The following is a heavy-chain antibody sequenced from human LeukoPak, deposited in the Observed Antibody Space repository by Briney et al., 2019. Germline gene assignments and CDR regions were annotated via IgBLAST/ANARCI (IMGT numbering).Heavy chain of an antibody. Sequence: GGSLRLSCAASGFTFSSYAMSWVRQAPGKGLEWVSAISVSGGSTYYADSVKGRFTISRDNSKNTLYLQMNSLRAEDTAVYYCAKEKGYCSSTSCYYFDYWGQGTLVTVSS. D-gene: IGHD2-2*01. V-gene: IGHV3-23*01. CDR2: ISVSGGST. CDR1: GFTFSSYA. J-gene: IGHJ4*02. CDR3: AKEKGYCSSTSCYYFDY.